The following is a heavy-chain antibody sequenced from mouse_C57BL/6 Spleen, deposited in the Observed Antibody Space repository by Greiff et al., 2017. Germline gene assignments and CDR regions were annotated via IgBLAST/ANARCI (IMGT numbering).Heavy chain of an antibody. D-gene: IGHD2-3*01. Sequence: EVNVVESGGGLVQPKGSLKLSCAASGFSFNTYAMNWVRQAPGKGLEWVARIRSKSNNYATYYADSVKDRFTISRDDSESMLYLQMNNLKTEDTAMYYCVRHLQQTDGYYVESAMDYWGQGTSVTVSS. V-gene: IGHV10-1*01. CDR1: GFSFNTYA. CDR2: IRSKSNNYAT. J-gene: IGHJ4*01. CDR3: VRHLQQTDGYYVESAMDY.